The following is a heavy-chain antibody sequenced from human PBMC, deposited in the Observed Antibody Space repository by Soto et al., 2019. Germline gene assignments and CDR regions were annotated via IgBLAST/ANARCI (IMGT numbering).Heavy chain of an antibody. V-gene: IGHV3-74*01. J-gene: IGHJ4*02. CDR1: GFTFSSYW. D-gene: IGHD5-12*01. CDR2: IKGDGTNT. Sequence: EVQLVESGGGLVQFGGSLRLSCAASGFTFSSYWMHWVRQVPGKGLVWVSRIKGDGTNTGYADSVKGRITISRDNVKNTLYLQMNSLRAEDTAVYYCSRGLSGYYGFDYWGQGTLVTVSS. CDR3: SRGLSGYYGFDY.